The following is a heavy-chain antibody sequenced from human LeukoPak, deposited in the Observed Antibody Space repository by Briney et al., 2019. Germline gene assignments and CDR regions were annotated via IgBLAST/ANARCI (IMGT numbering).Heavy chain of an antibody. CDR2: INSSSSTI. D-gene: IGHD4-17*01. V-gene: IGHV3-48*01. CDR3: ARIYGDYEPFDY. Sequence: GGSLRLSCAASGFTFSSYSMNWVRQAPGKGLEWVSYINSSSSTIYYADSVKGRLTISRDNAKNSLYLQMNSLRAEDTAVYYCARIYGDYEPFDYWGQGTLVTVSS. CDR1: GFTFSSYS. J-gene: IGHJ4*02.